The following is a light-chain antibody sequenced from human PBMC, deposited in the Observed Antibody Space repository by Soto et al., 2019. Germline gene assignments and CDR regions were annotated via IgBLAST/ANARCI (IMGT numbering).Light chain of an antibody. CDR2: DDG. CDR1: SIGSRS. Sequence: SYELTQPPSVSVAPGQTARITCGGNSIGSRSVHWFQQKPGQAPVLVVYDDGDRPSGIPERFSDSNSGNTATLTISRVEAGDEADFYGQVWDASTARPGYVVGPGTKLTVL. J-gene: IGLJ1*01. CDR3: QVWDASTARPGYV. V-gene: IGLV3-21*02.